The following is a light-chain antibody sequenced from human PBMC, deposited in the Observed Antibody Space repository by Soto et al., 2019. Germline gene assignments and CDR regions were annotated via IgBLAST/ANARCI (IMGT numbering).Light chain of an antibody. CDR2: DVS. Sequence: QSALTQPRSVSGSPGQSVTLSCTGTSSDVGGYNYVSWYQQHPGKAPKLMIYDVSKRPSGVPDRFSGSKSGNTASLTISGLQAEDDADYYCCSYGGSYTVVFGGGTKLTVL. CDR3: CSYGGSYTVV. J-gene: IGLJ2*01. V-gene: IGLV2-11*01. CDR1: SSDVGGYNY.